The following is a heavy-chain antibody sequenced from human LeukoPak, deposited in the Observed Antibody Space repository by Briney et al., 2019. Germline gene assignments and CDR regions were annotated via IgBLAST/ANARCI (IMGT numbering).Heavy chain of an antibody. CDR3: AKQLCSSSGCHGVLPGAEDY. CDR1: GYTLSSFG. Sequence: ASVKVSCKASGYTLSSFGLSWVRQAPGQGLEWMGWITYYQGNTNAAERFRGRLTMTSDTSTNTAYMELRGLTSDDTATYYCAKQLCSSSGCHGVLPGAEDYWGQGTLVTVSS. CDR2: ITYYQGNT. D-gene: IGHD2-8*01. J-gene: IGHJ4*02. V-gene: IGHV1-18*01.